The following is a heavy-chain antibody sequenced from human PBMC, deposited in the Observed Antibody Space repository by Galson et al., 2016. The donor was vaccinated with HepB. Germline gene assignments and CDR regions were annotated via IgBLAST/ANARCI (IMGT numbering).Heavy chain of an antibody. V-gene: IGHV4-59*01. CDR1: GGSISTYY. CDR3: ARVDPGTVDP. J-gene: IGHJ5*02. CDR2: IYSSGRT. D-gene: IGHD2-8*02. Sequence: LSLTCTVSGGSISTYYWSWIRQPPGKGLEWIGYIYSSGRTNYNPSLKSRVTISVDTSKNQFSLKLSSVTAADTAVYYCARVDPGTVDPWGQGILVTVSS.